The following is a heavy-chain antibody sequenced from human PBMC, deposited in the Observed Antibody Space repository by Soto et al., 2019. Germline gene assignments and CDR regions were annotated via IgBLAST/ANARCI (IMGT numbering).Heavy chain of an antibody. Sequence: ESGGGLVQPGGSLRLSCAASGFTFSSYGMSWLRQAPGKGLEWVSSISNSGDRAYYADSVEGRFTISRDNSKNTLYLDLNSLRAEDTALYYCARDRLASVVIEGTFYWGQGTLVTVSS. CDR1: GFTFSSYG. CDR2: ISNSGDRA. V-gene: IGHV3-23*01. CDR3: ARDRLASVVIEGTFY. D-gene: IGHD2-15*01. J-gene: IGHJ4*02.